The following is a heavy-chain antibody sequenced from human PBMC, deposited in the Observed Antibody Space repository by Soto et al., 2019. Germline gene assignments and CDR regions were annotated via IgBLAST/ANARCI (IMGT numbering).Heavy chain of an antibody. CDR3: ARDPGLAMIVRRGFDI. V-gene: IGHV3-30-3*01. D-gene: IGHD3-22*01. Sequence: QVQLEESGGGVVQPGRSLTLSCAASGFTFRSYAMHWVRQAPGKGLEWVAVISGDGSHQYYADSVGGRFTISRDNSKNTLYLQMNSLSTEDTAVYSCARDPGLAMIVRRGFDIWGQGTMVTVSS. CDR2: ISGDGSHQ. CDR1: GFTFRSYA. J-gene: IGHJ3*02.